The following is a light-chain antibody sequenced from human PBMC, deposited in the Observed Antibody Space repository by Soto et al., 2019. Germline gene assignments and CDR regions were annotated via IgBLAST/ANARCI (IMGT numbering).Light chain of an antibody. J-gene: IGKJ4*01. V-gene: IGKV1-27*01. CDR1: QGISNY. Sequence: DIQVTQSPSSLSASIGDRVTITCRASQGISNYLAWYQQRPGKVPELLIFAASTLHAGVPSRFSGSGSGTDFTRTISSLQAEDVATYYCQKYNSLPLTFGGGTKVEIK. CDR3: QKYNSLPLT. CDR2: AAS.